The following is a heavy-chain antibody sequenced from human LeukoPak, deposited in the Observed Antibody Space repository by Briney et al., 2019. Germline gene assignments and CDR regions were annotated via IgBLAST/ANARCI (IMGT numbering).Heavy chain of an antibody. Sequence: ASVKVSCKASGYTFTSYGISWVRQAPGQGLEWMGWSSAYNGNTNYAQKLQGRVTMTTDTSTSTAYMELRSLRSDDTAVYYCARDRSSGWYVYYYYYYMDVWGKGTTVTVSS. CDR2: SSAYNGNT. CDR1: GYTFTSYG. CDR3: ARDRSSGWYVYYYYYYMDV. J-gene: IGHJ6*03. D-gene: IGHD6-19*01. V-gene: IGHV1-18*01.